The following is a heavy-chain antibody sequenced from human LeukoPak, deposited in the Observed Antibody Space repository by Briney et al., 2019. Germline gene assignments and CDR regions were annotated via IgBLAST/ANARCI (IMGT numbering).Heavy chain of an antibody. CDR1: GGSISSGSYY. V-gene: IGHV4-61*02. CDR2: MSISGST. Sequence: PSQTLSLTCTVSGGSISSGSYYWSWIRQPAGKGLEWIGRMSISGSTYYNPSLKSRVIISGDTSKNQFSLKMTSVTAADTAMYYCASFGYCSGGSCYPPGYWGQGTLVIVSS. J-gene: IGHJ4*02. CDR3: ASFGYCSGGSCYPPGY. D-gene: IGHD2-15*01.